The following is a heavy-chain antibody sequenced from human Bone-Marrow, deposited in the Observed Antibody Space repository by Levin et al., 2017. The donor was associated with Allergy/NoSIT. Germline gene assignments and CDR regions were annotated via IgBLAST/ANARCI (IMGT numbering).Heavy chain of an antibody. CDR2: IDYSGGT. J-gene: IGHJ5*02. V-gene: IGHV4-30-4*01. Sequence: SETLSLTCTVSGGSITTDDDYWSWIRQPPGKGLEWIGYIDYSGGTYFKSSLESRVFISLDTSKDQFSLNLTYVTAADTAVYYCARNYGGEGGWFDPWGQGTLVTVSS. CDR3: ARNYGGEGGWFDP. D-gene: IGHD2-21*01. CDR1: GGSITTDDDY.